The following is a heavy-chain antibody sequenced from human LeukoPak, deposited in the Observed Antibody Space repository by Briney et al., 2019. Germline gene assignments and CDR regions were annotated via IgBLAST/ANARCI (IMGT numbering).Heavy chain of an antibody. V-gene: IGHV1-46*01. Sequence: ASVKASCKASGYTFTSSYIHWVRQAPGQGLEWMGIIDLSGGSTRYTQKFQGRVTLTTDTSTSTVYMELSSLRSEDTAVYYCARAGSGWMFDPWGQGTLVTVSS. CDR1: GYTFTSSY. D-gene: IGHD6-19*01. CDR3: ARAGSGWMFDP. J-gene: IGHJ5*02. CDR2: IDLSGGST.